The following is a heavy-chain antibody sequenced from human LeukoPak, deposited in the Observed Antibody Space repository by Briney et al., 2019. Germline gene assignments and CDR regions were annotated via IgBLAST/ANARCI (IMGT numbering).Heavy chain of an antibody. V-gene: IGHV3-11*06. CDR1: GFTFSDYY. CDR2: ISSSSYT. J-gene: IGHJ4*02. CDR3: ARDNTVTTSVDY. Sequence: GGSLRLSCAASGFTFSDYYMSWIRQAPGKGLEWVSYISSSSYTNYADSVKGRFIISRDNAKNSLYLQMNSLRAEDTAVYYCARDNTVTTSVDYWGQGTLVTVSS. D-gene: IGHD4-17*01.